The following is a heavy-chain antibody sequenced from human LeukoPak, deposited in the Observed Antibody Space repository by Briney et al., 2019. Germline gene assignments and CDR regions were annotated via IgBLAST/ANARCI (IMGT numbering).Heavy chain of an antibody. D-gene: IGHD6-13*01. CDR3: ARDWGYSSRWYSPHLDY. Sequence: GGSLRLSCVVSGFTFSSYSMNWVRQAPGKGLEWISYISAGGGTIHYADSVKGRFTISRDNAKNSLYLQMNSLRADDTAVYYCARDWGYSSRWYSPHLDYWGQGTLVTVSS. J-gene: IGHJ4*02. CDR1: GFTFSSYS. V-gene: IGHV3-48*04. CDR2: ISAGGGTI.